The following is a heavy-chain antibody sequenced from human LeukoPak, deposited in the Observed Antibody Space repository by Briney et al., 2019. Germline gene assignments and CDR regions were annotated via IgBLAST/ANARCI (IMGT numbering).Heavy chain of an antibody. J-gene: IGHJ4*02. D-gene: IGHD6-6*01. CDR2: ISSSSNNI. CDR1: GFSFSGYG. V-gene: IGHV3-48*01. CDR3: ARGGAARPDY. Sequence: PGGSLRLSCAASGFSFSGYGMNWVRQPPGKGLEWVSYISSSSNNINYADSVRGRFTISRDNAKNSLYLQINSLRADDTAVYYCARGGAARPDYWGQGTLVTVSS.